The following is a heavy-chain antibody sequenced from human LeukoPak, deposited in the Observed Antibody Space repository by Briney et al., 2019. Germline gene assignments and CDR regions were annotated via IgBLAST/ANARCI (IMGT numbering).Heavy chain of an antibody. D-gene: IGHD2-15*01. CDR1: GFTVSTYA. Sequence: GGSLRLPCAASGFTVSTYAMNWVRQAPGKGLAWVSYISSSATTIYYADSVKGRFTISRDNAKNSLYLQMNSLTDEDTAVYYCARERTGYCSGTSCYWFDPWGQGTLVTVSS. CDR3: ARERTGYCSGTSCYWFDP. CDR2: ISSSATTI. J-gene: IGHJ5*02. V-gene: IGHV3-48*02.